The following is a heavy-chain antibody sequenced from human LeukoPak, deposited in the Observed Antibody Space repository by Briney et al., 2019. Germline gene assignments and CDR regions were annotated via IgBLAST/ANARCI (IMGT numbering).Heavy chain of an antibody. J-gene: IGHJ5*02. CDR1: GGTFSSYA. Sequence: SVKVSCKASGGTFSSYAISWVRQAPGQGLEWMGGIIPIFGTANYAQKFQGRVTITADKSTSTAYMELSSLRSEDTAVYYCARDAWFGELPYNWFDPWGQGTLVTVSS. D-gene: IGHD3-10*01. CDR2: IIPIFGTA. V-gene: IGHV1-69*06. CDR3: ARDAWFGELPYNWFDP.